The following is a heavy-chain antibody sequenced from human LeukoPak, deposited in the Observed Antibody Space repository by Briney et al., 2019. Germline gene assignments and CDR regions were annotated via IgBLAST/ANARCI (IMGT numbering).Heavy chain of an antibody. D-gene: IGHD3-22*01. V-gene: IGHV3-21*01. CDR1: GFTFSSYS. CDR2: ISTSSSYI. CDR3: AREGGYYDSSGEFDY. J-gene: IGHJ4*02. Sequence: GGSLRLSWAASGFTFSSYSMNWVRQAPGKGLEWVSSISTSSSYIYYADSVKGRFTISRDNAKNSLYLQMNSLRAEDTAVYYCAREGGYYDSSGEFDYWGQGTLVTVSS.